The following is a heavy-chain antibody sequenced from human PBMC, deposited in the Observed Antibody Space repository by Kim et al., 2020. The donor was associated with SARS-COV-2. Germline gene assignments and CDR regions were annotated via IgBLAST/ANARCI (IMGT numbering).Heavy chain of an antibody. J-gene: IGHJ4*02. CDR2: ISGSGGST. Sequence: GGSLRLSCAASGFTFSSYAMSWVRQAPGKGLEWVSAISGSGGSTYYADSVKGRFTISRDNSKNTLYLQMNSLRAEDTAVYYCAKDPGTITFGGVIVIRAFDYWGQGTLVTVSS. CDR1: GFTFSSYA. CDR3: AKDPGTITFGGVIVIRAFDY. D-gene: IGHD3-16*02. V-gene: IGHV3-23*01.